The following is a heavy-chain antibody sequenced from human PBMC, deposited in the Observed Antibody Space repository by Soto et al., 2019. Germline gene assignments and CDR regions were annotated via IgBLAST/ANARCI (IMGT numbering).Heavy chain of an antibody. CDR2: IIPIFGTA. V-gene: IGHV1-69*13. J-gene: IGHJ4*02. CDR1: GGTFSSYA. CDR3: ARDQSPIAVAGYFDY. D-gene: IGHD6-19*01. Sequence: SVKVSCKASGGTFSSYAISWVRQAPGQGLEWMGGIIPIFGTANYAQKFQGRVTITADESTSTAYMELSSLRSEDTAVYYCARDQSPIAVAGYFDYWHRVTLVAVSS.